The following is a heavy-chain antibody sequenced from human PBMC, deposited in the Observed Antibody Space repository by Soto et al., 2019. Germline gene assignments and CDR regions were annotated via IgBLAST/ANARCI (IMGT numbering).Heavy chain of an antibody. CDR1: GFTFSNAW. Sequence: EVQLVESGGGLVKPGGSLRLSCAASGFTFSNAWMNWVRQALGKGLEWVGRIKSKTDGGTTDYAAPVKGRFTISRDDSKNTLYLQMNSLKTEDTAVYYCTTCTAAGTCYYYGMDVWGQGTTVTVSS. CDR3: TTCTAAGTCYYYGMDV. J-gene: IGHJ6*02. V-gene: IGHV3-15*07. CDR2: IKSKTDGGTT. D-gene: IGHD6-13*01.